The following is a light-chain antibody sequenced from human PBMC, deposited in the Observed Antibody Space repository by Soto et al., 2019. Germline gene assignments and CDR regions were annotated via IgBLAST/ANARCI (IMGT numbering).Light chain of an antibody. CDR1: QSITRY. CDR2: GAS. Sequence: EIVMTQSPATLSVSPGERATLSYRASQSITRYLAWYQQKPGQAPRLLIYGASSRATGIPARFSGSGSGTDFPLTISRLEHEDFAVYYCQQYGSFGQGTRLEIK. CDR3: QQYGS. V-gene: IGKV3-20*01. J-gene: IGKJ5*01.